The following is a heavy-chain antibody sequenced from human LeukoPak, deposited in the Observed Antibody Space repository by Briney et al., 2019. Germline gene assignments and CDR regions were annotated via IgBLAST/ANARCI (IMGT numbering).Heavy chain of an antibody. CDR2: IYSGGST. CDR3: ARVLWELLAFDI. J-gene: IGHJ3*02. D-gene: IGHD1-26*01. CDR1: GFTFSSYN. Sequence: GRSLRLSCAASGFTFSSYNMHWVRQAPGKGLEWVSVIYSGGSTYYADSVKGRFTISRDNSKNTLYLQMNSLRAEDTAVYYCARVLWELLAFDIWGQGTMVTVSS. V-gene: IGHV3-53*01.